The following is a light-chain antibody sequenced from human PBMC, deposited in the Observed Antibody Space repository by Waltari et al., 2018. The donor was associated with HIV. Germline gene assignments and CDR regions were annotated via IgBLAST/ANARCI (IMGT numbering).Light chain of an antibody. J-gene: IGLJ2*01. CDR3: STWYERLNGVV. CDR2: ADA. V-gene: IGLV1-44*01. Sequence: QSVLTQPPSASGAPGQRVTISCSGSTPNIGSSNVNWYQQFSRAAPKLLIYADAQRPSGVPDLFSGSKSGTSASLVISGLQSEDEADYYCSTWYERLNGVVFGGGTRLTVV. CDR1: TPNIGSSN.